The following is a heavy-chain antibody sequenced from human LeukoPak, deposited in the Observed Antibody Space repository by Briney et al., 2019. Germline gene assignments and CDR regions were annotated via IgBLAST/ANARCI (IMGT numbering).Heavy chain of an antibody. CDR2: IYTSGST. CDR3: ARDGGCSSTSCRRWFDP. V-gene: IGHV4-4*07. CDR1: GGSISSYY. Sequence: KPSETLSLTCTVSGGSISSYYWSWIRQPAGKGLEWIGRIYTSGSTNYNPSLKSRVTMSVDTSKNQFSLKLSSVTAADTAVYYCARDGGCSSTSCRRWFDPWGQGTLVTVSS. D-gene: IGHD2-2*01. J-gene: IGHJ5*02.